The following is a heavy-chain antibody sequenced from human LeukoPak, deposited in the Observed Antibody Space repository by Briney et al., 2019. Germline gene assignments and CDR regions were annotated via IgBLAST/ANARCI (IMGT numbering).Heavy chain of an antibody. CDR3: ARELWFVNAPGSWLDP. D-gene: IGHD3-10*01. CDR2: IFHTGNS. V-gene: IGHV4-30-2*01. Sequence: SETLSLTRTVSGDSLSSGVYSWGWIRQPSGKGLEWIGYIFHTGNSYYNPSLRSRVTISVDRSRNQFSLRLTSVTAADTAVYYCARELWFVNAPGSWLDPWGPGTLVAVSS. J-gene: IGHJ5*02. CDR1: GDSLSSGVYS.